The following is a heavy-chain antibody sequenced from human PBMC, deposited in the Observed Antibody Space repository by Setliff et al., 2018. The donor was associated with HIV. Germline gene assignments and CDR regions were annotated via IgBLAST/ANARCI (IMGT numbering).Heavy chain of an antibody. D-gene: IGHD6-13*01. J-gene: IGHJ3*02. CDR1: GGSISSGDYY. CDR3: ARGIAAAVGAFDI. Sequence: TLSLTCPVSGGSISSGDYYWSWIRQPPGKGLEWMGYIYYSGSTYYNPSLKRRVTISVDTSKNQFSLKLSSVTAADTAVYYCARGIAAAVGAFDIWGQGTMVTVSS. CDR2: IYYSGST. V-gene: IGHV4-30-4*08.